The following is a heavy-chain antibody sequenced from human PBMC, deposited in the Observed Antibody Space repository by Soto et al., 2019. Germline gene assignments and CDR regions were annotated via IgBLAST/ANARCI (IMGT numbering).Heavy chain of an antibody. V-gene: IGHV3-73*01. D-gene: IGHD3-3*01. CDR2: IRSKANSYAT. J-gene: IGHJ5*02. Sequence: PGGSLRLSCAASGFTFSGSAMHWVRQASGKGLEWVGRIRSKANSYATAYAASVKGRFTISRDDSKNTAYPQMNSLKTEDTAVYYCTRRLDFWSGYYPFDPWGQGTLVTVSS. CDR1: GFTFSGSA. CDR3: TRRLDFWSGYYPFDP.